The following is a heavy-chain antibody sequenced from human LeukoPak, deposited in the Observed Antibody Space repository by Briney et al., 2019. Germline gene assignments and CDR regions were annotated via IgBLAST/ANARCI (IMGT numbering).Heavy chain of an antibody. D-gene: IGHD3-3*01. Sequence: GGSLRLSCAASGFTFSSYSMNWVRQAPGKGLEWVSSISSSSSYIYYADSVKGRFTISRDNAKNSLYLQMNSLRAEDTAAYYCARAYDFWSGYPHYYYYGMDVWGQGTTVTVSS. CDR2: ISSSSSYI. J-gene: IGHJ6*02. CDR1: GFTFSSYS. V-gene: IGHV3-21*01. CDR3: ARAYDFWSGYPHYYYYGMDV.